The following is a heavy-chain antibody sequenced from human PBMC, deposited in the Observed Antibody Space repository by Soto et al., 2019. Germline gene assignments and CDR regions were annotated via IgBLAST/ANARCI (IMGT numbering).Heavy chain of an antibody. Sequence: ASVKVSCKASGYTFTSYYMHWVRQAPGQGLEWMGIINPSGGSTSYAQKFQGRVTMTRDTSTSTVYMELSSLRSEDTAVYYCARDIGNYYDSSGSSPGFDYWGQGTLVTVSS. CDR2: INPSGGST. CDR3: ARDIGNYYDSSGSSPGFDY. J-gene: IGHJ4*02. V-gene: IGHV1-46*01. CDR1: GYTFTSYY. D-gene: IGHD3-22*01.